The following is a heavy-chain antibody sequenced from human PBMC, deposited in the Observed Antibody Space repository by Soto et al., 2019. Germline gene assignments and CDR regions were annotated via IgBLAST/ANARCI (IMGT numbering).Heavy chain of an antibody. D-gene: IGHD2-15*01. CDR1: GGSIGRYY. J-gene: IGHJ5*02. Sequence: QVQLEASGPGLVKPSETLSLTCSVSGGSIGRYYWSLVRQAPGKGLEWIAFVSYSGATRYNPSLEKRVTISVDTSKNQLSRRLNSVTAADTAVYYCARDGQYNSGRYYSPFAPWGQGTLVTVSS. CDR3: ARDGQYNSGRYYSPFAP. CDR2: VSYSGAT. V-gene: IGHV4-59*01.